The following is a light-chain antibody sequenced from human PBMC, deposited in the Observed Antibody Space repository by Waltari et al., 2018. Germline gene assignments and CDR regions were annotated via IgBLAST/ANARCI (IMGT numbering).Light chain of an antibody. V-gene: IGLV3-9*01. CDR2: TNN. J-gene: IGLJ1*01. CDR3: QVWDGSTAV. Sequence: SYELTQALSVAVALGQTARITWWGKNIGSKSVHWYQQKPGQAPLVVIYTNNIRPSGIPERFSGSNSGNTAALTISRAQAGDEADYYCQVWDGSTAVFGTGTKVTVL. CDR1: NIGSKS.